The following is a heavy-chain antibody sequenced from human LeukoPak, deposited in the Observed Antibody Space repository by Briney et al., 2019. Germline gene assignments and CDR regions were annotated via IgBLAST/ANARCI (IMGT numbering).Heavy chain of an antibody. CDR3: ARENTVTYFNGMDV. V-gene: IGHV3-48*01. D-gene: IGHD4-17*01. J-gene: IGHJ6*02. CDR2: INSDSKTI. Sequence: PGGSLRLSCAASGFSFSDYSMNWVRQAPGKGLEDISYINSDSKTIWYADSVKGRFTISRDNAKNSLYLQMNSLRVEDTAVYYCARENTVTYFNGMDVWGQGTTVTVSS. CDR1: GFSFSDYS.